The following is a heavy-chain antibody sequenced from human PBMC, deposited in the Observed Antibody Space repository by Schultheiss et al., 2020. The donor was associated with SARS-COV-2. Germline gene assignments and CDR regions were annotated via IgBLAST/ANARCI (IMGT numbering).Heavy chain of an antibody. J-gene: IGHJ4*02. D-gene: IGHD3-10*01. CDR1: GFTFSSYS. CDR3: ARSYYGSGSHLDY. Sequence: GESLKISCAASGFTFSSYSMNWVRQAPGKGLEWVSYISSSSSTIYYADSVKGRFTISRDNAKNSLYLQMNSLRDEDTAVYYCARSYYGSGSHLDYWGQGTLVTVSS. CDR2: ISSSSSTI. V-gene: IGHV3-48*02.